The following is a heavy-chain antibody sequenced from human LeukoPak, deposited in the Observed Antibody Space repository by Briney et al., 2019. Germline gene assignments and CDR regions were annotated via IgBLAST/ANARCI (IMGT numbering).Heavy chain of an antibody. CDR3: ARPSVITIRQFYFDY. CDR2: ISGGSATI. D-gene: IGHD1-14*01. J-gene: IGHJ4*02. V-gene: IGHV3-48*02. CDR1: GFSFSGYS. Sequence: GGSLILSCAASGFSFSGYSMTWVRQAPGKGLEWVSYISGGSATIYYADSVKGRFTISRDNAKNSLYLQMNSLRDDDTAVYYCARPSVITIRQFYFDYWGQGALVTVSS.